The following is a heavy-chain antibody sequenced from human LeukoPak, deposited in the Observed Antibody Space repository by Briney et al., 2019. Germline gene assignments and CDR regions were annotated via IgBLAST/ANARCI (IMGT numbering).Heavy chain of an antibody. CDR2: ISAYNGNT. V-gene: IGHV1-18*01. CDR1: GYTFTTYG. CDR3: ARDREAARPGWFDP. Sequence: ASVKVSCKASGYTFTTYGISWVRQAPGQRLEWMGWISAYNGNTNYAQKLQGRVTVTTDTSTSTAYMELRSLRSDDTAVYYCARDREAARPGWFDPWGQGTLVTVSS. J-gene: IGHJ5*02. D-gene: IGHD6-6*01.